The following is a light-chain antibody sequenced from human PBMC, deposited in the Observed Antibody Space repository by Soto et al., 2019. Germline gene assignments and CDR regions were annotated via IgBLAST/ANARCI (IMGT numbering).Light chain of an antibody. V-gene: IGKV3-11*01. J-gene: IGKJ4*01. CDR1: QNIGSY. Sequence: EIVLTQSPATLSFSPGERATLSCRASQNIGSYLAWYQQRPDQAPRLLIYDASQRDAGIPTRFSGSGSGTDFTLTINSLEPEDFAVYYCQQRSNWPLTFGGGTKVEIK. CDR2: DAS. CDR3: QQRSNWPLT.